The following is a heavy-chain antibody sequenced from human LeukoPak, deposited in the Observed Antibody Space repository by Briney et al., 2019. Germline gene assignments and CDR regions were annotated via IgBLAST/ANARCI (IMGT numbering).Heavy chain of an antibody. CDR2: IYYSGST. V-gene: IGHV4-39*01. D-gene: IGHD7-27*01. J-gene: IGHJ6*03. Sequence: PSETLSLTCTVSGGSISSSSYYWGWIRQPPGKGLEWIGSIYYSGSTYYNPSLKSRVTISVDTSKNQFSLKLSSVTAADTAVYYCARLTGNPREYYYYYYMDVWGKGTTVTVSS. CDR1: GGSISSSSYY. CDR3: ARLTGNPREYYYYYYMDV.